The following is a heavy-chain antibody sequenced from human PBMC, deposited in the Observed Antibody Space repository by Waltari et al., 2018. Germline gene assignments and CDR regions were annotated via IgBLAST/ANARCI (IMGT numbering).Heavy chain of an antibody. Sequence: EVQLVESGGGLVQPGRSLRLSCTASGFTFGDYAMSWFRQAPGKGLEGVGFIRSKAYGGTTEYAASVKGRFTISRDDSKSIAYLQMNSLKTEDTAVYYCTRAKFPLGYYDSSGLVYWGQGTLVTVSS. CDR3: TRAKFPLGYYDSSGLVY. J-gene: IGHJ4*02. D-gene: IGHD3-22*01. CDR1: GFTFGDYA. V-gene: IGHV3-49*03. CDR2: IRSKAYGGTT.